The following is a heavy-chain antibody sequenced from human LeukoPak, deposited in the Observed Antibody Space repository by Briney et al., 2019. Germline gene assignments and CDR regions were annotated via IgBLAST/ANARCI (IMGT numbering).Heavy chain of an antibody. V-gene: IGHV3-21*01. CDR2: ISGGSSYI. Sequence: GGSLRLSCTASGFAFSTYDMNWVRQAPGKGLEWVSYISGGSSYIYYTDSVKGRFTISRDNAKNSLNLQMESLSAEDTAVYYCARESGIMVGDYYYYYMDVWGIGTTVTVSS. D-gene: IGHD1-26*01. CDR1: GFAFSTYD. CDR3: ARESGIMVGDYYYYYMDV. J-gene: IGHJ6*03.